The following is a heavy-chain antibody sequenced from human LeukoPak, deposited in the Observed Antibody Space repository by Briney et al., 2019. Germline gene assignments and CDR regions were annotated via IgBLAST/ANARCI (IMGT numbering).Heavy chain of an antibody. CDR2: ISGNGDTT. Sequence: GGSLRLSCAASGFTFINYPMHWVRQPPGKGLEYVSAISGNGDTTWYGNSARGRFTISRDNSKNTLYLQMNSLRAEDTAVYYCAKDLGLGEKIAAADLFDYWGQGTLVTVSS. CDR3: AKDLGLGEKIAAADLFDY. D-gene: IGHD6-13*01. J-gene: IGHJ4*02. V-gene: IGHV3-64*01. CDR1: GFTFINYP.